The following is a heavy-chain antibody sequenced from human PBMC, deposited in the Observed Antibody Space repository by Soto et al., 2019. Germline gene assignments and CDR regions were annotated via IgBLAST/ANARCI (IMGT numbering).Heavy chain of an antibody. CDR3: VKPGSYSYYFDY. V-gene: IGHV3-15*07. CDR2: IRSKTDGGTT. Sequence: GGSLRLSCTASGFTFNNVWMAWVRQTPGKGLEWVGRIRSKTDGGTTDYAAPVKGRFTISRDNSKNTLYLQMSSLRAEDTAVYYCVKPGSYSYYFDYWGQGTLVTV. D-gene: IGHD1-26*01. CDR1: GFTFNNVW. J-gene: IGHJ4*02.